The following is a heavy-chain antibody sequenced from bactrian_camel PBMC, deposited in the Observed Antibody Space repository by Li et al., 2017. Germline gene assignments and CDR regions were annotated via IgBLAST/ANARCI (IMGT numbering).Heavy chain of an antibody. D-gene: IGHD2*01. CDR2: IDSDGST. J-gene: IGHJ6*01. CDR1: GAIYSSNC. V-gene: IGHV3S53*01. CDR3: AADPIERGGYCCSPKGY. Sequence: QVQLVESGGGSVQAGGSLRLSCATSGAIYSSNCMGFFRQPPGKEREGVAAIDSDGSTYYADSVKGRFTVSKDNAKNTLYLQMNSLKPEDTAMYYCAADPIERGGYCCSPKGYWGQGTQVTVS.